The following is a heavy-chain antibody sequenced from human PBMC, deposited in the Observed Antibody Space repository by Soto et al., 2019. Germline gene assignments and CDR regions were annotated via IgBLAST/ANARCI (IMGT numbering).Heavy chain of an antibody. CDR1: GFTFSSYA. Sequence: PGGSLRLSCAASGFTFSSYAMHWVRQAPGKGLEWVAVISYDGSNKYYADSVKGRFTISRDNSKNTLYLQMNSLRAEDTAVYYCASQYYDILTGYRYYYGMDVWGQGTTVTV. V-gene: IGHV3-30-3*01. D-gene: IGHD3-9*01. J-gene: IGHJ6*02. CDR2: ISYDGSNK. CDR3: ASQYYDILTGYRYYYGMDV.